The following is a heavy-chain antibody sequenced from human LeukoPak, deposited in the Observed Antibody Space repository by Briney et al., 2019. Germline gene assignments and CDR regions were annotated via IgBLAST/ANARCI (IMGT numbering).Heavy chain of an antibody. CDR3: AKDNIAQGSGSYLDY. CDR2: VSYDGSKK. Sequence: GRSLRLSCAASGFTFSTYAMHWVCQAPGKGLEWVAIVSYDGSKKDYADSVKGRFSISRDNSKNTLYLQMNSLRAEDTAIYYCAKDNIAQGSGSYLDYWGQGALVTVSS. J-gene: IGHJ4*02. V-gene: IGHV3-30*18. CDR1: GFTFSTYA. D-gene: IGHD3-10*01.